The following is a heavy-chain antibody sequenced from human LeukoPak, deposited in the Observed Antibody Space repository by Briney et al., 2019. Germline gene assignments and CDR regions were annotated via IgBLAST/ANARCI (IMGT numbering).Heavy chain of an antibody. D-gene: IGHD6-19*01. CDR1: GYTFTYVD. V-gene: IGHV1-46*01. CDR3: ARGPYSSGWYGLDY. Sequence: ASVNVSCKASGYTFTYVDIYWGRQAPGQGLEWMGVINPSGGITRYPQNFQGRVTITRDTSTGTVSMELCSLRAEDTAMYYCARGPYSSGWYGLDYWGQGTLVTVSS. CDR2: INPSGGIT. J-gene: IGHJ4*02.